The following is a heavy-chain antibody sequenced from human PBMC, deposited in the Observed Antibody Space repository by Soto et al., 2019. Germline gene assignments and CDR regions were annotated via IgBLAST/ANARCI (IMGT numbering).Heavy chain of an antibody. D-gene: IGHD4-17*01. CDR1: GYTFTHYD. J-gene: IGHJ5*02. CDR3: ARATDYGDNGRWFDP. V-gene: IGHV1-8*01. Sequence: QVQLLQSGAEGKKPGASVKVSCKASGYTFTHYDINWVRQAPGHGLEWMGWMNPNSGNTAYAQKFQGRVTTTRNTSISTAYLEERSLTSEDTATYYCARATDYGDNGRWFDPWGQGTLVTVSS. CDR2: MNPNSGNT.